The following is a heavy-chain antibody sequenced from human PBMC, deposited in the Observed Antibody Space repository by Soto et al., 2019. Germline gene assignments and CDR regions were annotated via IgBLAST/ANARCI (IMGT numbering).Heavy chain of an antibody. CDR2: INPNSGGT. CDR1: GYTFTGDY. V-gene: IGHV1-2*02. CDR3: ARPRPQGTGRPDAFDI. Sequence: QVQLVQSGAEVKKPGASVKVSCKASGYTFTGDYMHWVRQAPGQGLEWMGWINPNSGGTNYAQKFQGRVTMTRDTSISTAYMELSRLRSDDTAVYYCARPRPQGTGRPDAFDIWGQGTMVTVSS. J-gene: IGHJ3*02.